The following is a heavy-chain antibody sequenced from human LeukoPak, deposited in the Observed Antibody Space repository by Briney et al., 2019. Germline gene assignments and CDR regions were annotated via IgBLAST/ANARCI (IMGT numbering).Heavy chain of an antibody. J-gene: IGHJ4*02. D-gene: IGHD3-22*01. CDR3: TTGNDCSGYYSTYCVY. V-gene: IGHV1-24*01. CDR1: RYTLTQLS. Sequence: GASVNVSCKFSRYTLTQLSMHWVRQAPGKGGEGMGGFDPEDGETIYAQKFQGRVTMTQETSPHTAYMSLSSLSSALRAGYCFTTGNDCSGYYSTYCVYWGEGTLVTVSS. CDR2: FDPEDGET.